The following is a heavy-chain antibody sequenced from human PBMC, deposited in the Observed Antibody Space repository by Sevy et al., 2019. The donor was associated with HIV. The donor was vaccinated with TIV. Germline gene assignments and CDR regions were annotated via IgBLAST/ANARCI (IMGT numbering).Heavy chain of an antibody. J-gene: IGHJ3*01. V-gene: IGHV3-53*05. CDR2: IYSGGST. D-gene: IGHD6-19*01. Sequence: GGSLRLSCAASGFTVSSNYMSWVRQAPGKGLEWVSVIYSGGSTYYAGSVKGRFTISRDNAKKSLYLQMNSLKAEDTALYFCAKDNTVAVAGAFDFWGQGTMVTVSS. CDR1: GFTVSSNY. CDR3: AKDNTVAVAGAFDF.